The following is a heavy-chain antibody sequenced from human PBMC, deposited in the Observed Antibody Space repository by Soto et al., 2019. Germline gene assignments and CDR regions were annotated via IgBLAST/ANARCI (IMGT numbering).Heavy chain of an antibody. Sequence: KASETLSLTCTVSGGSISSGGYYWSWIRQHPGKGLEGIGYIYYSGSTYYNPSLKSRVTISVDTSKNQFSLKLSSVTAADTAVYYCARDDGSGSYYYYGMDVWGQGTTVTVSS. J-gene: IGHJ6*02. CDR3: ARDDGSGSYYYYGMDV. CDR2: IYYSGST. V-gene: IGHV4-31*02. D-gene: IGHD3-10*01. CDR1: GGSISSGGYY.